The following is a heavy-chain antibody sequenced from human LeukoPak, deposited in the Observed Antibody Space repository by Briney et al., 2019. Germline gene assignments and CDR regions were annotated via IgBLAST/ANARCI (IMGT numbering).Heavy chain of an antibody. V-gene: IGHV4-59*08. CDR1: GGSISSYY. CDR2: IYYSGST. Sequence: SETLSLTCTVSGGSISSYYWSWIRQPPGKGLEWIGYIYYSGSTNYNPSLKSRVTISVDTSKNQFSLKLSSVTAADTAVYYCARRGGYDGPAFDIWGQGTMVTVSS. J-gene: IGHJ3*02. CDR3: ARRGGYDGPAFDI. D-gene: IGHD5-12*01.